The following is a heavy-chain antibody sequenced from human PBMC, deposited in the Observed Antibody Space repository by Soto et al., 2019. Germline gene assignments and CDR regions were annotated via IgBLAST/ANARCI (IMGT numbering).Heavy chain of an antibody. Sequence: QVQLVESGGGVVQPGRSLRLSCAASGFTFSSYGMHWVRQAPGKGLEWVAVIWYDGSNKYYADSVKGRFTISRDNSKNTLYLQMNSLRAEDTAVYYCARDSRGGYVAADYFDYWGQGTLVTVSS. CDR1: GFTFSSYG. J-gene: IGHJ4*02. CDR2: IWYDGSNK. CDR3: ARDSRGGYVAADYFDY. D-gene: IGHD5-12*01. V-gene: IGHV3-33*01.